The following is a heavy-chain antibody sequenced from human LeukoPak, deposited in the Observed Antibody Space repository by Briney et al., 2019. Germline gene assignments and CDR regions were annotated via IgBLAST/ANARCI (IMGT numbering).Heavy chain of an antibody. Sequence: NPSETLSLTCTVSGGSISSGVYCWSWSRQRPGEGLQWIGYICSSGSAYYNASLKSRVSMSTDTSNNQFSLKLNSVTAADTAVYYCARDGGGSLHGMDVWGQGTTVTVSS. CDR3: ARDGGGSLHGMDV. CDR1: GGSISSGVYC. CDR2: ICSSGSA. V-gene: IGHV4-31*03. J-gene: IGHJ6*02. D-gene: IGHD2-15*01.